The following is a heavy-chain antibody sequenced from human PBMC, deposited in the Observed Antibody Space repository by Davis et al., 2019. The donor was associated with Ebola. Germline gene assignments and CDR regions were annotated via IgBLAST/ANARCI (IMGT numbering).Heavy chain of an antibody. Sequence: AASVKVSCKASGYTFINYNIHWVRQAPGQGLEWLGIIDPDSGTTSNPRNFQGRIRMTRDTSTSTGYLELSSLRSNDTAVYFCARDTHDSRGNFDFWGQGTLVTVSS. D-gene: IGHD3-22*01. V-gene: IGHV1-46*01. CDR1: GYTFINYN. CDR3: ARDTHDSRGNFDF. CDR2: IDPDSGTT. J-gene: IGHJ4*02.